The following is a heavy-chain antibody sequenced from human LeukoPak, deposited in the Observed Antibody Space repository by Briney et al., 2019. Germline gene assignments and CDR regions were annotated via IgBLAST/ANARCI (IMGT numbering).Heavy chain of an antibody. CDR2: ISAYNGNT. CDR1: GYTFTSYG. D-gene: IGHD3-22*01. Sequence: ASVKVSCKASGYTFTSYGISWVRQAPGQGLEWMVWISAYNGNTNYAQKLQGRVTMTTDTSTSTAYMELRSLRSDDTAVYYCARLYYDSSGYSNYFDYWGQGTLVTVSS. J-gene: IGHJ4*02. V-gene: IGHV1-18*01. CDR3: ARLYYDSSGYSNYFDY.